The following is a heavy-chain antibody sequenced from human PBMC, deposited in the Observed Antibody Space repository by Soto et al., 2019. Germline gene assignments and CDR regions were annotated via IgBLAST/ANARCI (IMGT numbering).Heavy chain of an antibody. Sequence: QLQLQESGPRLVKPSETLSLTCSVSGGSISSSSYSWGWIRQPPGKGLEWIGTIYYSGSTHYNPSLEGRVAISADTPNNQLSLRLSSVTVADTAVYYCGRQPGHCGSTTCFGYYSVDVWGQGTTVTVS. CDR3: GRQPGHCGSTTCFGYYSVDV. J-gene: IGHJ6*02. D-gene: IGHD2-2*01. CDR1: GGSISSSSYS. CDR2: IYYSGST. V-gene: IGHV4-39*01.